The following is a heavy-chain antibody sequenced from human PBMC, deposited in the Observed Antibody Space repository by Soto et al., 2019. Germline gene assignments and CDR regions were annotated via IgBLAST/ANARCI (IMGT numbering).Heavy chain of an antibody. CDR1: GFTFKNYV. D-gene: IGHD3-22*01. J-gene: IGHJ4*02. CDR2: ITDSGDTT. V-gene: IGHV3-23*01. Sequence: GGSLRLSCTASGFTFKNYVMNWVRQAPGKGLEWVSIITDSGDTTYYADSVKGRFTISRDNSKNTLYLQMNGLRAEDTAVYYCAKGGHYYHGSPVDFDFWGQGTMV. CDR3: AKGGHYYHGSPVDFDF.